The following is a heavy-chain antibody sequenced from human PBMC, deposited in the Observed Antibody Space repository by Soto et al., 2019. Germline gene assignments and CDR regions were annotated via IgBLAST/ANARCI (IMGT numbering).Heavy chain of an antibody. V-gene: IGHV3-30*18. D-gene: IGHD2-15*01. CDR1: GFTFGSYG. Sequence: GGSLRLSCAASGFTFGSYGLHWVRQAPGKGLEWVAVISYDGSNKYYADSVKGRFTISRDNSKNTLYLQMNSLRAEDTAVYYCAKDGVVAATPADFDYWGQGTLVTVSS. J-gene: IGHJ4*02. CDR3: AKDGVVAATPADFDY. CDR2: ISYDGSNK.